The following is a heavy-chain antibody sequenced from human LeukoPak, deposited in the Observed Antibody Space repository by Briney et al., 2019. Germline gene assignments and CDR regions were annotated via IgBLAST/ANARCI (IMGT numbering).Heavy chain of an antibody. J-gene: IGHJ3*02. D-gene: IGHD6-19*01. Sequence: ASVKVSCKASGYTFSTYTMHWVRQAPGQGLEWMGWIHADSGNTKYSQKLQGRVTIARDTSASTIYMELSSLRFEDTAVYFCTIGLAGDWDAFDIWGLGTMVTVSS. V-gene: IGHV1-3*01. CDR1: GYTFSTYT. CDR2: IHADSGNT. CDR3: TIGLAGDWDAFDI.